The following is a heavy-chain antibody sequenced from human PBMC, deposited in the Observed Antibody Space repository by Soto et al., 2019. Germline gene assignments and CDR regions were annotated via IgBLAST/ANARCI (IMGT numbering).Heavy chain of an antibody. D-gene: IGHD3-10*01. CDR3: AKDRTYYYGSGSYPQIGMDV. CDR2: ISGSGGSA. Sequence: GGSLRLSCAASGFTFSSYAMSWVRQAPGKGLEWVSAISGSGGSAYYADSVKGRFTISRDNSKNTLYLQMNSLRAEDTAVYYCAKDRTYYYGSGSYPQIGMDVWGQGTTVTVSS. V-gene: IGHV3-23*01. CDR1: GFTFSSYA. J-gene: IGHJ6*02.